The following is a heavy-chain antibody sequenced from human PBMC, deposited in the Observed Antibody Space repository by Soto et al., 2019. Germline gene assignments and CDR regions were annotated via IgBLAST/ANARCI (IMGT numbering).Heavy chain of an antibody. CDR1: GFTFSDWW. D-gene: IGHD6-13*01. J-gene: IGHJ4*01. CDR2: IKRDGSIT. CDR3: AKDRHDAAADY. Sequence: EVQLVESGGGLVQPGGSLRLSCEASGFTFSDWWMHWVRQAPGKGLEWVSRIKRDGSITNYADSVKGRFTISRDNAKNTVYLQLTSLRAEDTATYYCAKDRHDAAADYWGQGTLVTVSS. V-gene: IGHV3-74*01.